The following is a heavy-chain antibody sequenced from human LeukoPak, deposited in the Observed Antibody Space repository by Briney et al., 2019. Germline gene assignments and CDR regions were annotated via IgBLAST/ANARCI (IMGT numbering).Heavy chain of an antibody. V-gene: IGHV3-21*01. Sequence: GGSLRLXCAASGFTFSSYSMNWVRQAPGKGLEWVSSISSSSSYIYYADSVKGRFTISRDNAKNSLYLQMNSLRAEDTAVYYCASHPRYYYDSSGDYWGQGTLVTVSS. D-gene: IGHD3-22*01. CDR1: GFTFSSYS. J-gene: IGHJ4*02. CDR2: ISSSSSYI. CDR3: ASHPRYYYDSSGDY.